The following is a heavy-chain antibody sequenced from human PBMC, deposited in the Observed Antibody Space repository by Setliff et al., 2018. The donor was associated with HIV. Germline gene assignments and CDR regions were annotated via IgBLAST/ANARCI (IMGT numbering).Heavy chain of an antibody. CDR2: ISNSRTTT. J-gene: IGHJ4*02. V-gene: IGHV3-11*01. Sequence: SCAASGFTFSDYYMTWIRQAPGKGLEWISYISNSRTTTSYADSVKGRFTISRDNAKNSLYLQMNSLRAEDTAVYYCARAKTSGTYYGWSYWGQGTLVTVS. CDR3: ARAKTSGTYYGWSY. CDR1: GFTFSDYY. D-gene: IGHD1-26*01.